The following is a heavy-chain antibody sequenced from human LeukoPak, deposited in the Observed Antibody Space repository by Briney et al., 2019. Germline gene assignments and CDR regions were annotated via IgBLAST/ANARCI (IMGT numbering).Heavy chain of an antibody. V-gene: IGHV3-30-3*01. CDR2: ISYDGSNK. CDR3: AIANWAGIEAPVTDY. D-gene: IGHD7-27*01. Sequence: GGSLRLSCAASGFTFSSYVMHWVRQAPGKGLEWVAVISYDGSNKYYADSVKGRFTISRDNSKNTLFLQMNSLRTEDTAVYFCAIANWAGIEAPVTDYWGQGTLVTVSS. J-gene: IGHJ4*02. CDR1: GFTFSSYV.